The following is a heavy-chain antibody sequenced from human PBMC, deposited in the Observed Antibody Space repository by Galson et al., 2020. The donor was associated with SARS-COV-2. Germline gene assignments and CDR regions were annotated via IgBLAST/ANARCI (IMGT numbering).Heavy chain of an antibody. CDR1: GFSFNTIGMG. CDR3: ALSGEHGAYYFGMDV. Sequence: SGPTLVKPTQTLTLTCTFSGFSFNTIGMGVGWIRQPPGKALEWLALIYWDDDKRYSPSLKSRLTITKDTSKDQVVLVMTNMDPADTATYYCALSGEHGAYYFGMDVWGQGTAVTVSS. V-gene: IGHV2-5*02. J-gene: IGHJ6*02. CDR2: IYWDDDK. D-gene: IGHD1-26*01.